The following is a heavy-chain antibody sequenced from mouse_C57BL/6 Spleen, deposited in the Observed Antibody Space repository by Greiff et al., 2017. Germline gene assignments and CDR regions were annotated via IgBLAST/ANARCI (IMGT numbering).Heavy chain of an antibody. Sequence: QVQLKQPGAELVMPGASVKLSCKASGYTFTSYWMHWVKQRPGQGLEWIGEIDPSDSYTNYNQKFKGKSTLTVDKSSSTAYMQLSSLTSEDSAVYYCARSGNYVRAMDYWGQGTSVTVSS. CDR3: ARSGNYVRAMDY. CDR2: IDPSDSYT. CDR1: GYTFTSYW. V-gene: IGHV1-69*01. D-gene: IGHD2-1*01. J-gene: IGHJ4*01.